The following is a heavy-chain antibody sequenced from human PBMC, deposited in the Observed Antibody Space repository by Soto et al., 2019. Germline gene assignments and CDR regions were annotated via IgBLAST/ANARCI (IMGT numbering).Heavy chain of an antibody. V-gene: IGHV1-8*01. D-gene: IGHD3-10*01. CDR3: AGEKMGYYNY. CDR1: GYTFTSYD. J-gene: IGHJ4*02. Sequence: QVQLVQSGAEVKKPGASVKVSCKASGYTFTSYDSNWVRQATGQGLERMGWMNPHSGNTGNAQKSKARVTMTRNTSRSTADMELSSRRSEDTAVYYGAGEKMGYYNYGGKGNLVTVPP. CDR2: MNPHSGNT.